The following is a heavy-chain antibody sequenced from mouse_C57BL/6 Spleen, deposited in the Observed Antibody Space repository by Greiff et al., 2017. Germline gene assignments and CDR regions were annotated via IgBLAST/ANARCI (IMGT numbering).Heavy chain of an antibody. D-gene: IGHD2-4*01. CDR2: IHPNSGST. V-gene: IGHV1-64*01. CDR1: GYTFTSYW. Sequence: QVQLKQPGAELVKPGASVKLSCKASGYTFTSYWMHWVKQRPGQGLEWIGMIHPNSGSTNYNEKFKSKATLTVDKSSSTAYMQLSSLTSEDSAVYYCARLSDYDGFAYWGQGTLVTVSA. J-gene: IGHJ3*01. CDR3: ARLSDYDGFAY.